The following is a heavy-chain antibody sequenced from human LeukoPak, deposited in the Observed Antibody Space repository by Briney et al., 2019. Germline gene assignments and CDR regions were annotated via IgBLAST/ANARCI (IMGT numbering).Heavy chain of an antibody. D-gene: IGHD2-21*02. CDR1: GGSFSGYY. Sequence: SETLSLTCAVYGGSFSGYYWSWIRQPPGKGLEWIGYIYYSGSTNYNPSLKSRVTISVDTSKNQFSLKLSSVTAADTAVYYCAGAHCGGDCYSGRAFDIWGQGTMVTVSS. CDR3: AGAHCGGDCYSGRAFDI. V-gene: IGHV4-59*12. J-gene: IGHJ3*02. CDR2: IYYSGST.